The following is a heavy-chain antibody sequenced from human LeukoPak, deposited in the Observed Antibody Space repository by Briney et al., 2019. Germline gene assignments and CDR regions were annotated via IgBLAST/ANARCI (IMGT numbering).Heavy chain of an antibody. J-gene: IGHJ3*02. CDR2: IYYSGST. V-gene: IGHV4-59*01. CDR3: ARGRDGSPFGAFDI. D-gene: IGHD5-24*01. Sequence: SETLSLTCTVSGGSLSSYYWSWIRQPPGKGLEWIGYIYYSGSTNYNPSLKSRVTISVDTSKNQFSLKLSSVTAADTAVYYCARGRDGSPFGAFDIWGQGTMVTVSS. CDR1: GGSLSSYY.